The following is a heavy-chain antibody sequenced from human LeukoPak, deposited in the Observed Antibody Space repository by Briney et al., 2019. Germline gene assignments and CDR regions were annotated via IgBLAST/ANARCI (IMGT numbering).Heavy chain of an antibody. J-gene: IGHJ4*02. Sequence: PGGPLRLYCAASGYTFSSYSMNWVRQAPGKGLEWVSFISIGSSYIYYGDSVKGRFTISRDNAKKSLYLQMNSLRAEDTAVYFCARSFYDSSGYPNFDYWGQGTLVTVSS. D-gene: IGHD3-22*01. CDR3: ARSFYDSSGYPNFDY. CDR2: ISIGSSYI. CDR1: GYTFSSYS. V-gene: IGHV3-21*01.